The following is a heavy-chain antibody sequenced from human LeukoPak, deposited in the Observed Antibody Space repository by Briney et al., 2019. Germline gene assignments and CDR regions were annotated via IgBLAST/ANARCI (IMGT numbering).Heavy chain of an antibody. D-gene: IGHD3-10*01. CDR3: ARDHEGFGELDY. V-gene: IGHV3-21*04. Sequence: PGGSLRLSCAASGFTFSSYSMNWVRQAPGKGLEWVSSISSSSSYIYYADSVKGRFTISRDNAKNSLYLQMNSLRDEDTAVYYCARDHEGFGELDYWGQGTLVTVSS. J-gene: IGHJ4*02. CDR1: GFTFSSYS. CDR2: ISSSSSYI.